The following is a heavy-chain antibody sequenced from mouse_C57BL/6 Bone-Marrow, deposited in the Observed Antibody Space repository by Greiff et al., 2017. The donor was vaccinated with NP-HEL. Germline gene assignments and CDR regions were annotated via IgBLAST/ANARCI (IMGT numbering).Heavy chain of an antibody. V-gene: IGHV1-80*01. D-gene: IGHD1-1*01. CDR3: ARSYYYGSSYNFDY. Sequence: VQGVESGAELVKPGASVKISCKASGYAFSSYWMNWVKQRPGKGLEWIGQIYPGDGDTNYNGKFKGKATLTADKSSSTAYMQLSSLTSEDSAVYFCARSYYYGSSYNFDYWGQGTTLTVSS. CDR1: GYAFSSYW. J-gene: IGHJ2*01. CDR2: IYPGDGDT.